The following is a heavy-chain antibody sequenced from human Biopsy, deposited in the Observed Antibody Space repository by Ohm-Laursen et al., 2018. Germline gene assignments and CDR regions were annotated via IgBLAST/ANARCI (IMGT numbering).Heavy chain of an antibody. D-gene: IGHD3-16*01. V-gene: IGHV3-9*01. CDR1: GFKFDDYA. J-gene: IGHJ3*02. CDR3: ARDISPSTFPENALDI. CDR2: MSRNNGFI. Sequence: SLRLSCAAAGFKFDDYAMHWVRQTPGKGLEWVSGMSRNNGFIGYADSVRGRFTISRDNGQNSLYLQMNNLITKDTAVYYCARDISPSTFPENALDIWGQGTMVTVSS.